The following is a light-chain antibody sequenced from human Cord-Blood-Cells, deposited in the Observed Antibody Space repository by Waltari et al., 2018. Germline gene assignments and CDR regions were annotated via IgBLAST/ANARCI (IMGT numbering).Light chain of an antibody. V-gene: IGLV3-1*01. Sequence: SYELTQPPSVSVSPGQTASITCPGDKLGDNYACWYQQKPGQSPVLVIYQDSKRPSGIPERFSGSNSGNTATLTISGTQAMDEADYYCQAWDSSTAVFGGGTQLTVL. CDR3: QAWDSSTAV. J-gene: IGLJ7*01. CDR2: QDS. CDR1: KLGDNY.